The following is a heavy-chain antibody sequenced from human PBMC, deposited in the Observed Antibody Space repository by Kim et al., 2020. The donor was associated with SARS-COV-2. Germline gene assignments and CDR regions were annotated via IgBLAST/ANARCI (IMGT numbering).Heavy chain of an antibody. CDR2: IRSKAYGGTT. CDR1: GFTFGDYA. Sequence: GGSLRLSCTASGFTFGDYAMSWVRQAPGKGLEWVGFIRSKAYGGTTEYAASVKGRFTISRDDSKSIAYLQMNSLKTEDTAVYYCTRDPTTPYDFWSGYYTGSDYWGQGTLVTVSS. D-gene: IGHD3-3*01. CDR3: TRDPTTPYDFWSGYYTGSDY. V-gene: IGHV3-49*04. J-gene: IGHJ4*02.